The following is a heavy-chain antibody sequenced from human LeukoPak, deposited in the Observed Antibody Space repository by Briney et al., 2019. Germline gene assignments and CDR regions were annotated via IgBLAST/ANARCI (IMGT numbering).Heavy chain of an antibody. D-gene: IGHD2-2*01. Sequence: ASVKVSCKASGYTFTSYYMHWVRQAPGQGLEWMGIINPSGGSTSHAQKFQGRVTMTRDTSTSTVYMELSSLRSEDTAVYYCARVSSDCSSTSCYVYDAFDIWGQGTMVTVSS. J-gene: IGHJ3*02. CDR2: INPSGGST. CDR1: GYTFTSYY. CDR3: ARVSSDCSSTSCYVYDAFDI. V-gene: IGHV1-46*01.